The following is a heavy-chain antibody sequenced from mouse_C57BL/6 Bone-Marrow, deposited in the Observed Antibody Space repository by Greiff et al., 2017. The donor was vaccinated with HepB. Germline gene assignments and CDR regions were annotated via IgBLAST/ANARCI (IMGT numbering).Heavy chain of an antibody. CDR3: ARSITTVVAYYFDY. D-gene: IGHD1-1*01. Sequence: EVQLKESGPELVKPGASVKMSCKASGYTFTDYNMHWVKQSHGKSLEWIGYINPNNGGTSYNQKFKGKATLTVNKSSSTAYMELRSLTSEDSAVYYCARSITTVVAYYFDYWGQGTTLTVSS. CDR1: GYTFTDYN. CDR2: INPNNGGT. J-gene: IGHJ2*01. V-gene: IGHV1-22*01.